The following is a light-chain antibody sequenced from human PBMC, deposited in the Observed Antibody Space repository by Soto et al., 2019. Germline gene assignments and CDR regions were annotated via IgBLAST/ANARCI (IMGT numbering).Light chain of an antibody. CDR2: DTS. CDR1: TGAVSSGHY. V-gene: IGLV7-46*01. Sequence: QAVVTQEPSLTVSPGGTVTLTCGSSTGAVSSGHYPYWFQQKPGQAPRTLIYDTSNKYSWTPARFSGSLLGGKAALTLSDAQPEDEAEYYCLLSYSGAHVVFGGGTKLTVL. CDR3: LLSYSGAHVV. J-gene: IGLJ2*01.